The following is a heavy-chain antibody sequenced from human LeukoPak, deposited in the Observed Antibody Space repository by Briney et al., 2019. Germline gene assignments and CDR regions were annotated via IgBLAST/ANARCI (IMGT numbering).Heavy chain of an antibody. CDR1: GYTFTSDY. V-gene: IGHV1-46*01. J-gene: IGHJ4*02. CDR2: INPSGGSM. CDR3: ARGSRYFDY. D-gene: IGHD3-10*01. Sequence: ASVKVSCKASGYTFTSDYMHWVRQAPGQGLEWMGIINPSGGSMNYAQNFQGRVTMTRDTSTSTVYMELSSLTSEDTAVYYRARGSRYFDYWGQGTLVTVSS.